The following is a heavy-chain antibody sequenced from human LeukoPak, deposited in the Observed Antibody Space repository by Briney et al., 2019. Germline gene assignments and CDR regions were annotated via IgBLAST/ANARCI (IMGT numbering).Heavy chain of an antibody. J-gene: IGHJ4*02. V-gene: IGHV4-59*12. D-gene: IGHD6-6*01. CDR3: ARPFSSIRALGY. CDR2: IYYSGST. Sequence: SETLSLTCTVSGGSISSYYWSWIRQPPGKGLEWIGYIYYSGSTNYNPSLKSRVTISVDTSKNQFSLKLSSVTAADTAVYYCARPFSSIRALGYWGQGTLVTVSS. CDR1: GGSISSYY.